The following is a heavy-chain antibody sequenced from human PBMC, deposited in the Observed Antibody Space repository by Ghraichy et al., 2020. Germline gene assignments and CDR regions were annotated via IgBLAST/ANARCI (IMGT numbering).Heavy chain of an antibody. CDR2: IRSSTSYI. V-gene: IGHV3-21*01. CDR1: GFTFSSFT. Sequence: GGSLRLSCVTSGFTFSSFTMNWVRQAPGKGLEWISSIRSSTSYIFYADSVKGRFTISRDNAKNSVFLQMNGLGVDDTGVYYCARVQKMTGDPLAFDIWGQGTVVIVSS. J-gene: IGHJ3*02. CDR3: ARVQKMTGDPLAFDI. D-gene: IGHD3-9*01.